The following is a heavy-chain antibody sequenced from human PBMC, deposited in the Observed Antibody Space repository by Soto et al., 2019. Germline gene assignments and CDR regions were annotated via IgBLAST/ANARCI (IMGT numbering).Heavy chain of an antibody. J-gene: IGHJ6*02. CDR1: GFTFSSYA. Sequence: QVQLVESGGGVVQPGRSLRLSCAASGFTFSSYAMHWVRQAPGKGLEWVAVISYDGSNKYYADSVKGRFTISRDNSKNTLYLQMTSLRAEDTAVYYCARDRYSSSWYPYYYYYYGMDVWGQGTTVTVSS. CDR3: ARDRYSSSWYPYYYYYYGMDV. V-gene: IGHV3-30-3*01. CDR2: ISYDGSNK. D-gene: IGHD6-13*01.